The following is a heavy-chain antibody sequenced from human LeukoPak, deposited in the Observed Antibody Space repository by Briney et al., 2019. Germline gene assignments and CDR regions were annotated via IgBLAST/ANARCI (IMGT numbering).Heavy chain of an antibody. CDR1: GFTFSSYA. CDR3: ARGAYSSGCDY. Sequence: GGSLRLSCAASGFTFSSYAMSWVRQAPGKGLEWVSSISSSSSYIYYADSVKGRFTISRDNAKNSLYLQMNSLRAEDTAVYYCARGAYSSGCDYWGQGTLVTVSS. D-gene: IGHD6-19*01. CDR2: ISSSSSYI. V-gene: IGHV3-21*01. J-gene: IGHJ4*02.